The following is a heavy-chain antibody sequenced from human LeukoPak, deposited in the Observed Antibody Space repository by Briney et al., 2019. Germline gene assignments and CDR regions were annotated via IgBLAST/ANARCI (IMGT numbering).Heavy chain of an antibody. CDR2: INPSGGST. J-gene: IGHJ4*02. CDR1: GYTFTIYY. Sequence: ASVTVSFKASGYTFTIYYMHWVRQAPGQGLEWMGIINPSGGSTSYAQKFQGRVTMTRDTSTSTDYMELSSLRSEDTAVYYCARAKRNYCSSTSCYLDYWGQGTLVTVSS. D-gene: IGHD2-2*01. V-gene: IGHV1-46*01. CDR3: ARAKRNYCSSTSCYLDY.